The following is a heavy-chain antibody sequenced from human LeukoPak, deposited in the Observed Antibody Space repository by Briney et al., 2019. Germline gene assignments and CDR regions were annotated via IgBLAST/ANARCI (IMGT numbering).Heavy chain of an antibody. J-gene: IGHJ4*02. CDR1: GYIFTSQD. CDR3: ARGTRRSSGWYGPD. V-gene: IGHV1-8*01. D-gene: IGHD6-19*01. CDR2: MHPNSGDT. Sequence: ASVKVSCKASGYIFTSQDINWVRQATGQGLEWMGWMHPNSGDTGYAQKFQGRITLTRDTSISTAYMELTSLRSEDTAVYYCARGTRRSSGWYGPDWGQGTLVTVSS.